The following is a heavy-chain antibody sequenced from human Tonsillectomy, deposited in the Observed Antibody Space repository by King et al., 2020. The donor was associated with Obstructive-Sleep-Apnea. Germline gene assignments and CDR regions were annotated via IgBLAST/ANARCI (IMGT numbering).Heavy chain of an antibody. J-gene: IGHJ4*02. CDR2: ISYDGSNK. V-gene: IGHV3-30*03. Sequence: VQLVESGGGVVQPGRSLRLSCAASRFTFSSYGMHWVRQAPGKGLEWVAVISYDGSNKYYADSVKGRFTISRDNSKNTLYLQMNSLRAEDTAVYYCATGDIGDLLWFPFDYWGQGTLVTVSS. CDR1: RFTFSSYG. D-gene: IGHD3-10*01. CDR3: ATGDIGDLLWFPFDY.